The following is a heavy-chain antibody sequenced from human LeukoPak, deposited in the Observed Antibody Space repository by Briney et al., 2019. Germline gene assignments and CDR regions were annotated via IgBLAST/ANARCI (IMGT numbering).Heavy chain of an antibody. CDR3: ATMNSGSYP. Sequence: ASVKVSCKASGGTFSSYTISWVRQAPGQGLEWMGWINPNSGGTNYAQKFQGRVTMTRDTSISTAYMELSRLRSDDTAVYYCATMNSGSYPWGQGTLVTVSS. D-gene: IGHD1-26*01. V-gene: IGHV1-2*02. CDR2: INPNSGGT. J-gene: IGHJ5*02. CDR1: GGTFSSYT.